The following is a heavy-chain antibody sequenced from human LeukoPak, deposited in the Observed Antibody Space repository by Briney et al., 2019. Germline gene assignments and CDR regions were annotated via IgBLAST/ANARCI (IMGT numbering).Heavy chain of an antibody. J-gene: IGHJ5*02. CDR1: GFTFSHYN. D-gene: IGHD3-16*02. CDR3: AGMNDYVWGSYHP. Sequence: GGSLRLSCAASGFTFSHYNMNWVRQAPGKGLEWVSSISSSSGSIYYAGSVKGRFTVSRDNAKNSLYLQMNSLRAEDTAVYYCAGMNDYVWGSYHPWGQGTLVTVSS. CDR2: ISSSSGSI. V-gene: IGHV3-21*01.